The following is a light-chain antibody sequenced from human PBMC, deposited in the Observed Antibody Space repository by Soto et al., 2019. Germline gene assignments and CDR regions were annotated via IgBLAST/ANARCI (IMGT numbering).Light chain of an antibody. CDR2: GSS. CDR1: QSVSSSY. V-gene: IGKV3-20*01. CDR3: QQYGSSPFT. Sequence: EMVLTQSPGTLSLSPGERATLSCSASQSVSSSYLAWYQQKPCQAPRLLVYGSSSRATGLPDRFSGSGSGTDFTLTISSLEPEDFALYYCQQYGSSPFTFGQGTRLEIK. J-gene: IGKJ5*01.